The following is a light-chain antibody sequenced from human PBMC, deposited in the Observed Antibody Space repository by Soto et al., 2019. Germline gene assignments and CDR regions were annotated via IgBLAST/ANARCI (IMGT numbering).Light chain of an antibody. J-gene: IGKJ4*01. Sequence: EIVVTQSPATLSVSPGERATLSCRASQSVGNNFAWYQRKPGQAPRLLIFATSTRATGVPARFSGSGSGTEFTLTISSLQSEDFAVYYCQQYGDWPLTFGGGAKVEIE. CDR1: QSVGNN. V-gene: IGKV3-15*01. CDR2: ATS. CDR3: QQYGDWPLT.